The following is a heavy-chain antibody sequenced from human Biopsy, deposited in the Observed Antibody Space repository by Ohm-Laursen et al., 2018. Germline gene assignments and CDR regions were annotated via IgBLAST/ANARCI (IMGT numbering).Heavy chain of an antibody. CDR3: ATEVVPAGIGGHWLDP. Sequence: SLRLSCAAPGFTFADYALHWVRQAPGRALEWVSGISWNSLSIGYADSVKGRFTVSKENGKNSLYLHMNSLRAEDTAVYYCATEVVPAGIGGHWLDPWGQGTLVTVSS. V-gene: IGHV3-9*01. CDR2: ISWNSLSI. J-gene: IGHJ5*02. CDR1: GFTFADYA. D-gene: IGHD2-2*01.